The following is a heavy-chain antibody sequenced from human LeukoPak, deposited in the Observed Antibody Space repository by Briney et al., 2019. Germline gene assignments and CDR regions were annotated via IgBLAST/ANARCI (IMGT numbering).Heavy chain of an antibody. D-gene: IGHD6-19*01. V-gene: IGHV4-34*01. CDR1: GGSFSGYY. J-gene: IGHJ6*03. CDR2: INHSGST. Sequence: SETLSLTCAVYGGSFSGYYWSWIRQHPGKGLEWIGEINHSGSTNYNPSLKSRVTISVDTSKNQFSLKLSSVTAADTAVYYCARRAVAGDYYYYYMDVWGKGTTVTVSS. CDR3: ARRAVAGDYYYYYMDV.